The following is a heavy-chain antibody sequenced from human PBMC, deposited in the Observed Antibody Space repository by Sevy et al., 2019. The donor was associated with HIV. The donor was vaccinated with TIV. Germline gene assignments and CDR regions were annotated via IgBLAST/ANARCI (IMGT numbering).Heavy chain of an antibody. CDR3: AITKDYYDSSGSPFDD. CDR1: GYTFTSYG. J-gene: IGHJ4*02. D-gene: IGHD3-22*01. V-gene: IGHV1-18*04. CDR2: ISAYNGNT. Sequence: ASVKVSCKTSGYTFTSYGISWVRQAPGQGLEWMGWISAYNGNTNYAQKFQGRVTMTEDTSTDTGYMELSSLRSEDTAVYYCAITKDYYDSSGSPFDDWGQGTLVTVSS.